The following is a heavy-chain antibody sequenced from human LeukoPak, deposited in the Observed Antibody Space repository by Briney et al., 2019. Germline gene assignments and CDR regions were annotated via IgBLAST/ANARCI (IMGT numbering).Heavy chain of an antibody. CDR2: INPNSGGT. D-gene: IGHD1-26*01. CDR3: AREDSGSYFVDRPSPDY. CDR1: GYTFTGYY. J-gene: IGHJ4*02. V-gene: IGHV1-2*02. Sequence: ASVKVSCKASGYTFTGYYMHWVRQAPGQGLEWMGWINPNSGGTNYAQKFQGRVTMTRDTSISTAYMELSRLRSDDTAVYYCAREDSGSYFVDRPSPDYWGQGTLVTVSS.